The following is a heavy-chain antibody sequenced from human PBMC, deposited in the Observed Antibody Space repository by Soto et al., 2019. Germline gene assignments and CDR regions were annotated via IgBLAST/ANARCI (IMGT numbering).Heavy chain of an antibody. D-gene: IGHD2-15*01. J-gene: IGHJ4*02. CDR2: IDYNGVT. CDR1: GGSIYRSGYY. V-gene: IGHV4-39*01. Sequence: SETLSLTCTVSGGSIYRSGYYWGWIRQPPGRGLEWIGNIDYNGVTYSNPSLKSRVTISRDTSKDQFSLKLTSVTAADTALYYCGKVLVGATGHTDSDSWGPGTLVTVSS. CDR3: GKVLVGATGHTDSDS.